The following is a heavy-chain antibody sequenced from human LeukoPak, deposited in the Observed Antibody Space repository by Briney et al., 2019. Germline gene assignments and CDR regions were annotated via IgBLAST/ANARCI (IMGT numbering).Heavy chain of an antibody. J-gene: IGHJ1*01. V-gene: IGHV3-7*01. D-gene: IGHD2-21*02. CDR3: TSWGDTTAEYFQR. CDR1: GFTFNRCW. Sequence: GGSLRLSCVVSGFTFNRCWMNWVRQAPGKGLEWVAHINPDGRDTYYVDSVKGRFTISGDNAQNSMYLQMNSLRVEDTAVYYCTSWGDTTAEYFQRWGQGTLVTVFS. CDR2: INPDGRDT.